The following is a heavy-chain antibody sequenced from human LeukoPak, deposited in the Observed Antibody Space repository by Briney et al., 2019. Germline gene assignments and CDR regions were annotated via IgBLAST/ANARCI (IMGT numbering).Heavy chain of an antibody. CDR1: GGTFSSYA. CDR3: ARGYCSGGSCPSDY. J-gene: IGHJ4*02. V-gene: IGHV1-69*13. Sequence: SVKVSCKASGGTFSSYAISWVRQAPGQGLEWMGGIVPIFGTANYAQKFQGRVTITADESTSTAYMELSSLRSEDTAVYYCARGYCSGGSCPSDYWGQGTLVTVSS. CDR2: IVPIFGTA. D-gene: IGHD2-15*01.